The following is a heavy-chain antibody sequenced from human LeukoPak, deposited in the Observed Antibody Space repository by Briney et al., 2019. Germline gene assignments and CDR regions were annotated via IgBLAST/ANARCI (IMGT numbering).Heavy chain of an antibody. CDR1: GFTFSSYA. V-gene: IGHV3-23*01. J-gene: IGHJ4*02. CDR3: AKGSGIQLWLLFDY. D-gene: IGHD5-18*01. CDR2: ISYSGGTT. Sequence: GGSLRLSCAGSGFTFSSYAVSWVRQAPGEGLEWVSTISYSGGTTYYADSVKGRFTIFRDNSKNTLYLQMNSLRAEDTAVYYCAKGSGIQLWLLFDYWGQGTLVTVSS.